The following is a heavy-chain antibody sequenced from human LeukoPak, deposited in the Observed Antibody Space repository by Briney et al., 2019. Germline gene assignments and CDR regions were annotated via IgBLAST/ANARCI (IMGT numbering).Heavy chain of an antibody. J-gene: IGHJ6*03. CDR1: GGSISSSGYY. CDR3: AVTSSATYYYYYMDV. V-gene: IGHV4-39*07. D-gene: IGHD6-25*01. CDR2: IYYSGST. Sequence: SETLSLTCTVSGGSISSSGYYWGWIRQPPGKGLEWIGSIYYSGSTYYNPSLKSRVTISVDTSKNQFSLKLSSVTAADTAVYYCAVTSSATYYYYYMDVWGKGTTVTVSS.